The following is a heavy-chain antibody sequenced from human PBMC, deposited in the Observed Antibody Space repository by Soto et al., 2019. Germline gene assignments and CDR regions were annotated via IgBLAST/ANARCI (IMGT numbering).Heavy chain of an antibody. Sequence: SETLSLTCAVYGGSFSGYYWSWIRQPPGKGLEWIGEINHSGSTNYNPSLKSRVTISVDTSKNQFSLKLSSVTAADTAVYYCARIGGSSSELARYYYGMDVWGQGTTVTVSS. D-gene: IGHD6-6*01. CDR3: ARIGGSSSELARYYYGMDV. CDR2: INHSGST. CDR1: GGSFSGYY. J-gene: IGHJ6*02. V-gene: IGHV4-34*01.